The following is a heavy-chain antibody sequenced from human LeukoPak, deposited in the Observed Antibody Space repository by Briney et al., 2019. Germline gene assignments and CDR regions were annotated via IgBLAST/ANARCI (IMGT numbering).Heavy chain of an antibody. V-gene: IGHV1-2*02. D-gene: IGHD1-26*01. CDR1: GYTFTGYY. J-gene: IGHJ4*02. Sequence: SVKVSCKASGYTFTGYYMHWVRQAPGQGLGWMGWINPNSGDTYFAPSFQSRGTMTRDTYINTAYMELSGLRSDDTAVYYCARLIVGAKFDYWGQGTLVSVSS. CDR2: INPNSGDT. CDR3: ARLIVGAKFDY.